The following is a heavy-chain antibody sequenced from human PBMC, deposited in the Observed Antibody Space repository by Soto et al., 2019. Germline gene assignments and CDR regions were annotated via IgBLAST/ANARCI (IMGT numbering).Heavy chain of an antibody. D-gene: IGHD2-21*02. Sequence: QVQLQESGPGLVKPSETLSLTCTVSGGSISSYYWSWIRQPPGKGLEWIGYIYYSGSTNYNPSLKRRVTISVXTXKXQFSLKLSSVTAADTAVYYWAREGVTRHYYYHGMDVWGQGTTVTVSS. CDR1: GGSISSYY. CDR3: AREGVTRHYYYHGMDV. CDR2: IYYSGST. V-gene: IGHV4-59*01. J-gene: IGHJ6*02.